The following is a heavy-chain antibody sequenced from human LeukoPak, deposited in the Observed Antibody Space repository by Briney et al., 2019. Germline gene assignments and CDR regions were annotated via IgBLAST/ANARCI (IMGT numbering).Heavy chain of an antibody. CDR3: ARACSSTSCPLDY. Sequence: GASVKVSCKASGYTFTGYYMHWVRQAPGQGLEWMGWINPNSGGTNYAQKFQGRVTMTRDTSISTAYMELSRLRSDDTAVYYCARACSSTSCPLDYWGQGTLVTVSS. V-gene: IGHV1-2*02. J-gene: IGHJ4*02. D-gene: IGHD2-2*01. CDR1: GYTFTGYY. CDR2: INPNSGGT.